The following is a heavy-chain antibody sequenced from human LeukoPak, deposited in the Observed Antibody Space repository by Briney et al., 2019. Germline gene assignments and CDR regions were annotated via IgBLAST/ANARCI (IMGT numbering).Heavy chain of an antibody. CDR1: GYTFTSHY. CDR3: AREGPPGSHTFYFDY. Sequence: ASVKVSCKASGYTFTSHYMHWVRQAPGQGLEWMGAIYPSGGSTRHAQDFQGRVTMTRDTSTSTVYMELSSLRSEDTAVCYCAREGPPGSHTFYFDYWGQGTLVTVSS. CDR2: IYPSGGST. J-gene: IGHJ4*02. V-gene: IGHV1-46*01. D-gene: IGHD3-10*01.